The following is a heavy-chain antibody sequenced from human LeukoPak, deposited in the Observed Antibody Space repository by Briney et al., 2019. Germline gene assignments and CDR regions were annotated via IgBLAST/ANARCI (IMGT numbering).Heavy chain of an antibody. Sequence: ASVKVSCKASGYTFTSYAMHWVRQAPGQRLEWMGWINAGNGNTKYSQKFQGRVTITRDTSASTAYMELSSLRSEDTAVYYCARDLYGSGSYVFDYWGQGTLVTVSS. J-gene: IGHJ4*02. CDR1: GYTFTSYA. D-gene: IGHD3-10*01. V-gene: IGHV1-3*01. CDR3: ARDLYGSGSYVFDY. CDR2: INAGNGNT.